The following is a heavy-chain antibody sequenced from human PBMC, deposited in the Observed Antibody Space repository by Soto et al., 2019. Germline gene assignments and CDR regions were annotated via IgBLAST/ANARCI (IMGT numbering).Heavy chain of an antibody. V-gene: IGHV4-59*01. CDR3: ARERVGWYYYDSSGYHDAFDI. CDR2: IYYSGST. D-gene: IGHD3-22*01. CDR1: GGSISSYY. J-gene: IGHJ3*02. Sequence: PSETLSLTCTVSGGSISSYYWSWIRQPPGKGLEWIGYIYYSGSTNYNPSLKSRVTISVDTSKNQFSLKLSSVTAADTAVYYCARERVGWYYYDSSGYHDAFDIWGQGTMVTVSS.